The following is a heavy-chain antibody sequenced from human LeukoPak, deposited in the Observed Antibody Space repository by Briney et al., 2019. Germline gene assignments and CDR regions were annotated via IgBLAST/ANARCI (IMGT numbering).Heavy chain of an antibody. CDR3: AKPYYRSGMGGFDS. CDR2: IYYSGST. V-gene: IGHV4-39*07. J-gene: IGHJ4*02. CDR1: GGSISSSSYY. Sequence: SETLSLTCTVSGGSISSSSYYWGWIRQPPGKGLEWIGSIYYSGSTYYNPSLKSRVTMSVDTSKNQISLQVTSVTAADTAVYYCAKPYYRSGMGGFDSWGQGTLVTVSS. D-gene: IGHD3-3*01.